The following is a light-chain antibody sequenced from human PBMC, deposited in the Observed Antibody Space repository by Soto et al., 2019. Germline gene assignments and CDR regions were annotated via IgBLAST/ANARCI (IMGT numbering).Light chain of an antibody. J-gene: IGKJ4*01. CDR2: KAT. CDR3: LQYNVYPLT. V-gene: IGKV1-5*03. CDR1: QNINRW. Sequence: DIQMTQSPSTLSASVGDRVTITCRASQNINRWLAWYQQKPGKAPNLLIHKATTLEPGVPSRFSGSASGTEFTLIISRLQPDDLAGYFCLQYNVYPLTFGGWTKVEIK.